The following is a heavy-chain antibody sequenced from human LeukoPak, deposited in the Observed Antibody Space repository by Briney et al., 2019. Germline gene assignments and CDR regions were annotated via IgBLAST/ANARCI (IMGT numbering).Heavy chain of an antibody. CDR2: IYSGGST. Sequence: PGGSLRLSCAASGFTVSSNYMSWVRQAPGKGLEWVSAIYSGGSTYYADSVKGRFTISRDNSKNTLYLQMNSLRAEDTAVYYCARGSGSYYAPPWYWGQGTLVTVSS. CDR3: ARGSGSYYAPPWY. D-gene: IGHD3-10*01. J-gene: IGHJ4*02. CDR1: GFTVSSNY. V-gene: IGHV3-53*01.